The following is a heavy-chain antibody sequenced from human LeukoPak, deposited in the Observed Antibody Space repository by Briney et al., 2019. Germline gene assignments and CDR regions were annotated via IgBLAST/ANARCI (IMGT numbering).Heavy chain of an antibody. J-gene: IGHJ6*03. V-gene: IGHV1-8*01. Sequence: ASVKVSCKASGYTFTSYDINWVRQATGQGLEWMGWMNPNSGNTGYAQKFQGRVTMTRNTSISTAYMELSSLRSEDTAVYYCARDVSDFWSFSKYYYMDVWGKGTTVTVSS. CDR1: GYTFTSYD. D-gene: IGHD3-3*01. CDR3: ARDVSDFWSFSKYYYMDV. CDR2: MNPNSGNT.